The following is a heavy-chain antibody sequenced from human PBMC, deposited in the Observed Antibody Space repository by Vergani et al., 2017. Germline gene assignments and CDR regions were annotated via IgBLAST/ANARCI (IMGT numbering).Heavy chain of an antibody. Sequence: VQLVESGGGLVQPGGSLRLSCAASGFTFSSYDMSWVRQAPGKGLEWVSAISGSGGSNYYADSVKGRFTISRDNSKNTLYLQMNSLRAEDTAVYYCAKDRELLWFWEDYWGQGTLVTVSS. CDR3: AKDRELLWFWEDY. CDR1: GFTFSSYD. J-gene: IGHJ4*02. CDR2: ISGSGGSN. D-gene: IGHD3-10*01. V-gene: IGHV3-23*04.